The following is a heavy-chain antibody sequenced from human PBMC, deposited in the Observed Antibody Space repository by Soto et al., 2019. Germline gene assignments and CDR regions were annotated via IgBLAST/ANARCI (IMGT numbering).Heavy chain of an antibody. CDR1: GGSISSGDYY. CDR3: ARGATVTQFDY. J-gene: IGHJ4*02. V-gene: IGHV4-61*08. Sequence: SETLSLTXTVSGGSISSGDYYWSWIRQPPGKGLEWIGFGSYSGTTNYKPSLKSRVTISVDTSRSQISLKVSSLTAADTAVYYCARGATVTQFDYWGRGTLVTVSS. D-gene: IGHD4-17*01. CDR2: GSYSGTT.